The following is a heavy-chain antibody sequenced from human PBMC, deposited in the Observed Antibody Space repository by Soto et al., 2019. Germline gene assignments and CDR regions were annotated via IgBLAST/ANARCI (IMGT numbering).Heavy chain of an antibody. J-gene: IGHJ4*02. CDR1: GGSISSYY. CDR2: IYYSGST. V-gene: IGHV4-59*01. CDR3: AREGGTGNYFDY. Sequence: SETLSLTCTVSGGSISSYYWIWIRQPPGKGLEWIGYIYYSGSTNYNPSLKSRVTISVDTSKNQFSLKLSSVTAADTAVYYCAREGGTGNYFDYWGQGTLVTVSS. D-gene: IGHD1-1*01.